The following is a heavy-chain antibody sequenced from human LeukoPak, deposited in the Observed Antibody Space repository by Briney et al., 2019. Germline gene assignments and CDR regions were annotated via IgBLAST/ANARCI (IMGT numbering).Heavy chain of an antibody. CDR3: ARRLKIAGDYYFDY. CDR2: IYYSGST. Sequence: SETLSLTCTVSGGSISSSSYYWGWIRQPPGKGLEWIGSIYYSGSTYYNPSLKSRVAISVGTSKNQFSLKLSSVTAADTAVYYCARRLKIAGDYYFDYWGQGTLVTVSS. CDR1: GGSISSSSYY. J-gene: IGHJ4*02. V-gene: IGHV4-39*01. D-gene: IGHD6-13*01.